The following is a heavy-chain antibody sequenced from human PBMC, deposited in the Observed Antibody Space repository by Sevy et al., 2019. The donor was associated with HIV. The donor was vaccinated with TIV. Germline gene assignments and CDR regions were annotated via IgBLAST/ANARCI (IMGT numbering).Heavy chain of an antibody. V-gene: IGHV3-48*01. CDR1: GFTFSSYS. J-gene: IGHJ4*02. D-gene: IGHD3-10*01. CDR3: ARDMGGSYTPLDY. Sequence: GGSLRLSCAASGFTFSSYSMNWVRRAPEKGLEWISFVSGNSGAINYADSVKGRFTISRDNAKNSLYLQMNSLRVDDTAVYYYARDMGGSYTPLDYWGQGTLVTVSS. CDR2: VSGNSGAI.